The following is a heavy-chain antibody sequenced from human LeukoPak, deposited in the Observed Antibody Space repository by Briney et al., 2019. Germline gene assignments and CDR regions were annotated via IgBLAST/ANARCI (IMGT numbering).Heavy chain of an antibody. CDR3: ARVYLRWLQLLSGGVFDY. CDR1: GYTFTGYY. Sequence: ASVKVSCKASGYTFTGYYMHWVRQAPGQGLEWMGWINPNSGGTNYAQKFQGRVTMTRDTSISTAYMELSRLRSDDTAVYYCARVYLRWLQLLSGGVFDYWGQGTLVTVSS. D-gene: IGHD5-24*01. V-gene: IGHV1-2*02. J-gene: IGHJ4*02. CDR2: INPNSGGT.